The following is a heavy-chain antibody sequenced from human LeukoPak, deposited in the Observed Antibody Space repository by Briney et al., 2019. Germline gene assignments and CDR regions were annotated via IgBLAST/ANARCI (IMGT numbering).Heavy chain of an antibody. CDR1: GFTFSSHS. Sequence: GGSLRLSCAASGFTFSSHSINWVRQAPGKGLEWVSYISSSSSTIYYADSVKGRFTISRDNAKNSLYLQMNSLRAEDTAVYYCAKSSYYDASGYYREYYFDSWGQGTLVTVSS. J-gene: IGHJ4*02. V-gene: IGHV3-48*01. CDR3: AKSSYYDASGYYREYYFDS. CDR2: ISSSSSTI. D-gene: IGHD3-22*01.